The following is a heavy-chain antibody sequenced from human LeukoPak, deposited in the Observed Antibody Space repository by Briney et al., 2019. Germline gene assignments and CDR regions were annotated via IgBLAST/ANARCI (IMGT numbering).Heavy chain of an antibody. V-gene: IGHV3-11*01. CDR1: GFTFSDYY. CDR2: ISSSGSSV. Sequence: GGSLRLSCAASGFTFSDYYMSWIRQAPGKGLEWVSYISSSGSSVYYADSVKGRFTISRDNAKNSLYLKMNSLRAEDTAVYYCARDSFTMVRGVIIPYYFDYWGQGTLVTVSS. D-gene: IGHD3-10*01. J-gene: IGHJ4*02. CDR3: ARDSFTMVRGVIIPYYFDY.